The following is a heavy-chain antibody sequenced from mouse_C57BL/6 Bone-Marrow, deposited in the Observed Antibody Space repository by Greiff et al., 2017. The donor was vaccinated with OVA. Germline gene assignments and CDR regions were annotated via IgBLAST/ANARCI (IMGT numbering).Heavy chain of an antibody. CDR2: IYPGSGNT. Sequence: VKVVESGAELVRPGASVKLSCKASGYTFTDYYINWVKQRPGQGLEWIARIYPGSGNTYYNEKFKGKATLTAEKSSSTAYMQLSSLTSEDSAVYFCARGGGCAYWGQGTLVTVSA. CDR3: ARGGGCAY. V-gene: IGHV1-76*01. CDR1: GYTFTDYY. J-gene: IGHJ3*01.